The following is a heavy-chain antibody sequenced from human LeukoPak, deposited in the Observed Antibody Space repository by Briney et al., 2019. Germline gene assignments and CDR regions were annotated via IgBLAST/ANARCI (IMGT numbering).Heavy chain of an antibody. D-gene: IGHD1-14*01. CDR2: ITYDDSAT. CDR3: AKPSLEKAISGNFFFDY. CDR1: GFAFSNYG. J-gene: IGHJ4*02. V-gene: IGHV3-30*18. Sequence: QPGGSLRLSCAASGFAFSNYGMHWVRQAPGRGLEWVAFITYDDSATYYADSVKGRFTISRDNSKNTLSLLMDSLRDEDAALYYCAKPSLEKAISGNFFFDYWGRGTLVTVSS.